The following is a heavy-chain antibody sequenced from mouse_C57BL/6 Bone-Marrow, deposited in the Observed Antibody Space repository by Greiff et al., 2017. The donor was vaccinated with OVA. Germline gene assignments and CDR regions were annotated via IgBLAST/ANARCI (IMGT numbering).Heavy chain of an antibody. Sequence: VKLQQPGTELVKPGASVKLSCKASGYTFTSYWMHWVKQRPGQGLEWIGNINPSNGGTNYNEKFKSKATLPVDKSSSTAYMQLSSLTSEDSAVYYCARFITTIVVDFWYFDVWGTGTTVTVSS. CDR2: INPSNGGT. D-gene: IGHD1-1*01. CDR1: GYTFTSYW. V-gene: IGHV1-53*01. CDR3: ARFITTIVVDFWYFDV. J-gene: IGHJ1*03.